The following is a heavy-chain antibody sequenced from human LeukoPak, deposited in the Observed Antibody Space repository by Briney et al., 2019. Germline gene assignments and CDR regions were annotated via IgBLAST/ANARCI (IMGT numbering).Heavy chain of an antibody. CDR1: GYSFTSYW. CDR2: IYPGDSDT. J-gene: IGHJ4*02. V-gene: IGHV5-51*01. D-gene: IGHD5-12*01. Sequence: GESLKISCKGSGYSFTSYWIGWVRQMPGKGLEWMGIIYPGDSDTRYSPSFQGQVTISADKSISTAYLQWSSLKASDTAMYYCARGGYSGYVVSYFDYWGQGTLVTVSS. CDR3: ARGGYSGYVVSYFDY.